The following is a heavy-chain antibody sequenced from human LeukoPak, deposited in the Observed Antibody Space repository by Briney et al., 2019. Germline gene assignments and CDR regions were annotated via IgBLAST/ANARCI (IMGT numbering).Heavy chain of an antibody. J-gene: IGHJ4*02. Sequence: GGSLRLSCAASGFTFSNYSMNWVRQAPGKGLEWVSYIRGSSATIYHADSVKGRFTISRDNAKNSLYLEMNSLRDEDTAVYYCTRVGVPTIGGPVDYWGQGTLVTVSS. D-gene: IGHD5-12*01. CDR2: IRGSSATI. CDR1: GFTFSNYS. CDR3: TRVGVPTIGGPVDY. V-gene: IGHV3-48*02.